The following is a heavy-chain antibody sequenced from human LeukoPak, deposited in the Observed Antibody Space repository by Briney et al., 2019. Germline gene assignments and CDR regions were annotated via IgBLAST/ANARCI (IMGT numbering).Heavy chain of an antibody. V-gene: IGHV3-66*01. Sequence: GGSLRLSCAASGFTVSSNYMSWVRQAPGKGLEWVSVIYSGGSTYYADSVKGRFTISRDNSKNTLYLQMNSLRAEDTAVYYCAKGTRITIFGVVQDYWGQGTLVTVSS. CDR2: IYSGGST. CDR3: AKGTRITIFGVVQDY. D-gene: IGHD3-3*01. J-gene: IGHJ4*02. CDR1: GFTVSSNY.